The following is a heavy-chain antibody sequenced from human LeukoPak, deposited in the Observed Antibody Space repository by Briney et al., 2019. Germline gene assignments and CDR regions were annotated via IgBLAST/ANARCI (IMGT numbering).Heavy chain of an antibody. V-gene: IGHV3-33*01. Sequence: GGSLRLSCAASGFTFSSYGMHWVRQAPGKGLEWVAVIWYDGSNKYYADSVKGRFTISRDNSKNTLYLQMNSLRAEDTAVHYCARDFAPAALTDNWFDPWGQGTLVTVSS. CDR1: GFTFSSYG. CDR2: IWYDGSNK. CDR3: ARDFAPAALTDNWFDP. D-gene: IGHD2-2*01. J-gene: IGHJ5*02.